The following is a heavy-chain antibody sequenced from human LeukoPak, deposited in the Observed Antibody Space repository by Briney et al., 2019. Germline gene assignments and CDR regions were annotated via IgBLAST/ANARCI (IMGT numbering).Heavy chain of an antibody. J-gene: IGHJ4*02. CDR2: INPNSGGT. CDR3: ASLGDYCCSGSYSPFDC. Sequence: ASVKVSCKASGYTFTGFYMHWVRQAPGQGLEWMGWINPNSGGTNYAQKFQGRVTMTRDTSISTAYMELSSLRSDDTAVYYCASLGDYCCSGSYSPFDCWGQGTLVTVSS. D-gene: IGHD3-10*01. CDR1: GYTFTGFY. V-gene: IGHV1-2*02.